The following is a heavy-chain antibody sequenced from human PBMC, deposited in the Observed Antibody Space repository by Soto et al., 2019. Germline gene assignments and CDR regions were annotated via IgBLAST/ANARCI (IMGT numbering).Heavy chain of an antibody. D-gene: IGHD6-19*01. CDR2: ISGSGGST. Sequence: GSLRLSCAASGFTFSSYAMSWVRQAPGKGLEWVSAISGSGGSTYYADSVKGRFTISRDNSKNTLYLQMNSLRAEDTAVYYCAKEGIAVAGTLGPFDYWGQGTLVTVSS. J-gene: IGHJ4*02. CDR1: GFTFSSYA. CDR3: AKEGIAVAGTLGPFDY. V-gene: IGHV3-23*01.